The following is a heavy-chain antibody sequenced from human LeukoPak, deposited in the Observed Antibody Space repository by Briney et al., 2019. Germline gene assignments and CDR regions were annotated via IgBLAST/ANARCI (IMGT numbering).Heavy chain of an antibody. CDR2: ISGSGDTT. CDR1: GFTFSSFA. D-gene: IGHD3-3*01. J-gene: IGHJ5*02. V-gene: IGHV3-23*01. CDR3: AKMDDDFWSGYFGRNWFDP. Sequence: GGSLRLSCAASGFTFSSFAMSWVRQAPGKGLEWVSSISGSGDTTYYADSVKGRFTISRDNSKNTLYLQMNSLGAEDTAVYYCAKMDDDFWSGYFGRNWFDPWGQGTLVTVSS.